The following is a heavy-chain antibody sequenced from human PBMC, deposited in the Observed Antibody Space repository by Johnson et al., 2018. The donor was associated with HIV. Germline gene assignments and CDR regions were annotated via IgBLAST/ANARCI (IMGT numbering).Heavy chain of an antibody. D-gene: IGHD3-10*01. V-gene: IGHV3-74*02. CDR1: GIAFSTNW. Sequence: VQLVESGGVVVQPGGSLRLSCVGSGIAFSTNWMHWVRQAPGKGLVWVSRINSDGRSTSYADSVKGRFTICRDNAKNTLYLQMDNLGAEDTAVYYCARVQLLEDDVFNVWGQGTMVTVSS. J-gene: IGHJ3*01. CDR3: ARVQLLEDDVFNV. CDR2: INSDGRST.